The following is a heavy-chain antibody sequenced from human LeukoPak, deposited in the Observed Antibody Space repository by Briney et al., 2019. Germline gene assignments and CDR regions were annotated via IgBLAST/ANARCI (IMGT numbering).Heavy chain of an antibody. CDR1: GFTFSSYG. CDR2: IWYDGSNK. D-gene: IGHD3-10*01. Sequence: QPGGSLRLSCAASGFTFSSYGMHWVRQAPGKGLEWVAVIWYDGSNKYYADSVKGRFTISRDNSKNTLYLQMNSLRAEDTAVYYCARAPVHPYGMDVWGQGTTVTVSS. J-gene: IGHJ6*02. V-gene: IGHV3-33*01. CDR3: ARAPVHPYGMDV.